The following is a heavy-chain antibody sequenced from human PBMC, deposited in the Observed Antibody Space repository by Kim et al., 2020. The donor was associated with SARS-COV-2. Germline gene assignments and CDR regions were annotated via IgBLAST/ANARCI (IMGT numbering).Heavy chain of an antibody. CDR1: GFTFSSYT. D-gene: IGHD6-19*01. V-gene: IGHV3-23*01. CDR3: AKDGAVAGKIGYYYYGMDV. Sequence: GGSLRLSCAASGFTFSSYTMSWVRQAPGKGLEWVSAISGSGGSTYYADSVKGRFTISRDNSKNTLYLQMNSLRAEDTAVYYCAKDGAVAGKIGYYYYGMDVWGQGTTVTVSS. J-gene: IGHJ6*02. CDR2: ISGSGGST.